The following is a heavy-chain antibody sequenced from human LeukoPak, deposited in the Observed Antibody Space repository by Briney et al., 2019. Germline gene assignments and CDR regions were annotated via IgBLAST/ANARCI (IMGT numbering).Heavy chain of an antibody. CDR1: GYTFTSYD. J-gene: IGHJ4*02. CDR3: ARGLYYYDSSGYYLDY. D-gene: IGHD3-22*01. V-gene: IGHV1-69*13. Sequence: ASVKVSCKASGYTFTSYDINWVRQAPGQGLEWMGGIIPIFGTANYAQKFQGRVTITADESTSTAYMELSSLRSEDTAVYYCARGLYYYDSSGYYLDYWGQGTLVTVSS. CDR2: IIPIFGTA.